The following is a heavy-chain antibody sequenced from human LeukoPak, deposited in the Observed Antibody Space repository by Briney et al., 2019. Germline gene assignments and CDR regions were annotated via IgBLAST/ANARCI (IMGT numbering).Heavy chain of an antibody. J-gene: IGHJ3*02. CDR1: GGTFISYA. CDR3: ARGAHYYGHPDAFDI. Sequence: SVKVSCKASGGTFISYAISWVRHAPGQGLEWMGRIIPIFGTANYAQKFQGRVTITTDESTSTAYMELSSLRSEDTAVYYCARGAHYYGHPDAFDIWGQGTMVTVSS. D-gene: IGHD3-10*01. V-gene: IGHV1-69*05. CDR2: IIPIFGTA.